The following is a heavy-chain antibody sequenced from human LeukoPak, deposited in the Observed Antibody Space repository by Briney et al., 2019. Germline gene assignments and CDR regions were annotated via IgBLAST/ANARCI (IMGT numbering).Heavy chain of an antibody. V-gene: IGHV3-23*01. CDR2: ISGSGGST. CDR3: ATLREYCGGDCPFDY. CDR1: GFTFSNAW. D-gene: IGHD2-21*02. Sequence: PGGSLRLSCAASGFTFSNAWMSWVRQAPGKGLEWVSAISGSGGSTYYADSVKGRFTIYRDNSKSTLYLQMNSLRAEDTAVYYCATLREYCGGDCPFDYWGQGTLVTVSS. J-gene: IGHJ4*02.